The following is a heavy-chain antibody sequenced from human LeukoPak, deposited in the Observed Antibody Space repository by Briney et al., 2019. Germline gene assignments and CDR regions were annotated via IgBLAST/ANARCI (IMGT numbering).Heavy chain of an antibody. CDR3: ARDQSPNYYGSGSYSNWFDP. CDR1: GGSFSGYY. J-gene: IGHJ5*02. D-gene: IGHD3-10*01. V-gene: IGHV4-34*01. CDR2: INHSGST. Sequence: SETLSLTCAVYGGSFSGYYWSWIRQPPGKGLEWIGEINHSGSTNYNPSLKSRVTISVDTSKNQFSLRVISVTAADTAVYYCARDQSPNYYGSGSYSNWFDPWGQGTLVTVSS.